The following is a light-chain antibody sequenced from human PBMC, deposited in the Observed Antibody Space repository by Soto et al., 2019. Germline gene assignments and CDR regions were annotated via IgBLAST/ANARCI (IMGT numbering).Light chain of an antibody. CDR1: SSDVGGYNY. J-gene: IGLJ2*01. V-gene: IGLV2-14*01. Sequence: QSALTQPASVSGSPGQSITISCTGTSSDVGGYNYVSWYQQHPGKAPKLMIYEVSNRPSGVSNRFSGSKSGNTASLTISGVQAEAEADYYCSSYTSSSLVFGGGTKVTVL. CDR3: SSYTSSSLV. CDR2: EVS.